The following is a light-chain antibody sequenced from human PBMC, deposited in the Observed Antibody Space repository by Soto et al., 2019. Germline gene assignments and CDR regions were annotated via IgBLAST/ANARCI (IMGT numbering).Light chain of an antibody. CDR3: CSYASSSTYV. J-gene: IGLJ1*01. CDR2: EGS. CDR1: SSDVGNYNL. V-gene: IGLV2-23*01. Sequence: QSVLTQPASVSGSPGQSITISCTGTSSDVGNYNLVSWYQHDPGKAPRLLIYEGSKRPSGVSDRFSGSKSGNTASLTISGLQAEDEADYYCCSYASSSTYVFGTGTNSPS.